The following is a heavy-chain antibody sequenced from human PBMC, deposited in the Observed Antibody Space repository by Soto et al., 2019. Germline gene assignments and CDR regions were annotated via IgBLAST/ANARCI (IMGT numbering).Heavy chain of an antibody. CDR2: INHSGST. D-gene: IGHD6-19*01. CDR1: GGSFSGYY. CDR3: ARGLAVAGTFGY. V-gene: IGHV4-34*01. Sequence: SETLSLTCAVYGGSFSGYYWSWIRQPPGKGLEWTGEINHSGSTNYNPSLKSRVTISVDTSKNQFSLKLSSVTAADTAVYYCARGLAVAGTFGYWGQGTLVTVSS. J-gene: IGHJ4*02.